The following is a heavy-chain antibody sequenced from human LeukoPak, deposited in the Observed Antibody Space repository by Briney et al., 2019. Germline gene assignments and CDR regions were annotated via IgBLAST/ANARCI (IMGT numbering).Heavy chain of an antibody. CDR2: ISGSGGST. V-gene: IGHV3-23*01. Sequence: PGGSLRLSCAASGFTFSSYAMSWVRQAPGKGLEWVSAISGSGGSTYYADSVKGRFTISRDNSKNTLYLQMNSLRAEDTAVYYCAKKGRKVPAAMSGYWGQGTLVTVSS. J-gene: IGHJ4*02. D-gene: IGHD2-2*01. CDR1: GFTFSSYA. CDR3: AKKGRKVPAAMSGY.